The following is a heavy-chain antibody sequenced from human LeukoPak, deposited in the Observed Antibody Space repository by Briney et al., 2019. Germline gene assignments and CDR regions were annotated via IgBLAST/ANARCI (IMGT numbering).Heavy chain of an antibody. CDR1: GGSISSYY. CDR2: IYYSGST. J-gene: IGHJ3*02. D-gene: IGHD2-2*01. Sequence: PSETLSLTCTVSGGSISSYYWSWIRQPPGKGLEWIGYIYYSGSTNYNPSLKSRVTISVDTSKNQFSLKLSSVTAADTAVYYCARPYCSSTNCYGAFDIWGQGTMVTVSS. CDR3: ARPYCSSTNCYGAFDI. V-gene: IGHV4-59*01.